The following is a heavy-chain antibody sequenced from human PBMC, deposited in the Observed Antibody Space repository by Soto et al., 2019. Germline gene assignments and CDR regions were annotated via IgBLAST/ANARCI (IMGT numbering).Heavy chain of an antibody. J-gene: IGHJ4*02. D-gene: IGHD6-19*01. CDR2: IYSGGST. V-gene: IGHV3-66*01. CDR3: ARDPVIRESSGWSDY. CDR1: GFTVSSNY. Sequence: EVQLVESGGGLVQPGGSPRLSCAASGFTVSSNYMSWVRQAPEKGLEWVSVIYSGGSTYYADSVKGRFTISRDNSKNTLYLQMNSLRAEDTAVYYCARDPVIRESSGWSDYWGQGTLVTVSS.